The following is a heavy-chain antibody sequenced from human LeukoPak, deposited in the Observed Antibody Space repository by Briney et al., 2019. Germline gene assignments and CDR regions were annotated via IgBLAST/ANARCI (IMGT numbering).Heavy chain of an antibody. D-gene: IGHD6-19*01. Sequence: GGSLRLSCAASGFTFSSYAMSWVRQAPGKGLEWVSAIRASGGSTFYADSVRGRFTISRGNSKNTLDLQMNNLRAEDTAVYYCASSSSGWYNFDYWGQGTLVTVSS. J-gene: IGHJ4*02. CDR2: IRASGGST. CDR1: GFTFSSYA. V-gene: IGHV3-23*01. CDR3: ASSSSGWYNFDY.